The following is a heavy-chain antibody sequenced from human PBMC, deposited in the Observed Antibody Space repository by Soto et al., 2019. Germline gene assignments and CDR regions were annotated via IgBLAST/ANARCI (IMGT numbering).Heavy chain of an antibody. CDR3: ARGFFYQGSDSRGYSFDAFDF. Sequence: QVQLVQSGAEVKKPGASVKVSCKASGYTFTSSGMSWVRQAPGQGLEWMGWISAHTGSSEYAQRFQGRVTMTTDRSTSTAYMELTSLRSDDTAVYYFARGFFYQGSDSRGYSFDAFDFWGPGTLVTVSS. CDR2: ISAHTGSS. J-gene: IGHJ3*01. V-gene: IGHV1-18*01. CDR1: GYTFTSSG. D-gene: IGHD3-22*01.